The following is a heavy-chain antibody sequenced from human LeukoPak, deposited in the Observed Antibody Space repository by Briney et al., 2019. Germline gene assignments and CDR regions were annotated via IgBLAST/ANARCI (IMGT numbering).Heavy chain of an antibody. CDR1: GFTFSSYG. V-gene: IGHV3-30*02. J-gene: IGHJ6*04. D-gene: IGHD3-10*02. CDR3: AELGITMIGGV. Sequence: GGSLRLSCAASGFTFSSYGMHWVRQAPGKGLEWVAFIRYGGSNKYYADSVKGRFTISRDNSKNSLYLQMNSLRAEDTAVYYCAELGITMIGGVWGKGTTVTISS. CDR2: IRYGGSNK.